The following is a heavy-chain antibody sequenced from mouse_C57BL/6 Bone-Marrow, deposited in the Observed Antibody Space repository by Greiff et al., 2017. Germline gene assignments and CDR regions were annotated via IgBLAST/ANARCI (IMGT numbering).Heavy chain of an antibody. D-gene: IGHD3-2*02. Sequence: VQLQQSGAELVRPGASVTLSCTASGFNIKDDYMHWVKQRPEQGLEWIGWIDPENGDTEYASKFQGKATITADTSSNTAYLQLSSLTSEDTAVYYCTTRGDSSGARDFDYWGQGTTLTVSS. CDR2: IDPENGDT. J-gene: IGHJ2*01. CDR3: TTRGDSSGARDFDY. V-gene: IGHV14-4*01. CDR1: GFNIKDDY.